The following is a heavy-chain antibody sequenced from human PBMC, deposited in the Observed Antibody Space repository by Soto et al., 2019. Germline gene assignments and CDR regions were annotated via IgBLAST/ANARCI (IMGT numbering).Heavy chain of an antibody. J-gene: IGHJ6*03. Sequence: EVQLVESGGGLVKPGGSLRLSCAASGFTFSNAWMSWVRQAPGKGLEWVGRIKSKTDGGTTDYAAPVKGRFTISRDDSKNTLYLQMNSLKTEDTAVYYCTTDLDIVVVPAAKPEPGGRYYYMDVWGKGTTVTVSS. CDR2: IKSKTDGGTT. D-gene: IGHD2-2*02. CDR1: GFTFSNAW. CDR3: TTDLDIVVVPAAKPEPGGRYYYMDV. V-gene: IGHV3-15*01.